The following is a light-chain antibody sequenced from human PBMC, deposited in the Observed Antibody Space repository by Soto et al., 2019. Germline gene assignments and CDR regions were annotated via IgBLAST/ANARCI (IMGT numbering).Light chain of an antibody. J-gene: IGKJ5*01. CDR3: QQRVTWPPII. Sequence: EIVLTQSPVTLSLSPGQRATLSCRASQSVSRYLAWYQQKPGQAPRLLIYDASNRATGIPARFSGSGSGTDFTLTISSLEPEDFAVYYCQQRVTWPPIIFGQGTRLEIK. CDR1: QSVSRY. CDR2: DAS. V-gene: IGKV3-11*01.